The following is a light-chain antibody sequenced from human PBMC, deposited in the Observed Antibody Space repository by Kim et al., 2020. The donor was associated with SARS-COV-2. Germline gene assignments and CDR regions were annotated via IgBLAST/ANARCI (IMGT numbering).Light chain of an antibody. CDR1: QSISRW. CDR3: QQYHRFSIT. V-gene: IGKV1-5*01. J-gene: IGKJ5*01. Sequence: APVGERVTITCRASQSISRWLAWYQQKPGKAPKLLVFDATSLQSGVPSRFSGSGSGTEFTLTISSLQPEDFATYYCQQYHRFSITFGQGTRLEIK. CDR2: DAT.